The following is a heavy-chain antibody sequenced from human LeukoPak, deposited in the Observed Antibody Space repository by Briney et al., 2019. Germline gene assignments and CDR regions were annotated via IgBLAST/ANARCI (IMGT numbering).Heavy chain of an antibody. CDR3: ARPTSGRSLFEY. D-gene: IGHD6-19*01. Sequence: ASVKVSCKASGYTFTGYYMHWVRQAPGQGLEWMGWINPNSGGTNYARKFQGRVTMTRDTSISTAYLQWSSLKASDTAMYYCARPTSGRSLFEYWGQGTLDTVSS. CDR1: GYTFTGYY. V-gene: IGHV1-2*02. J-gene: IGHJ4*02. CDR2: INPNSGGT.